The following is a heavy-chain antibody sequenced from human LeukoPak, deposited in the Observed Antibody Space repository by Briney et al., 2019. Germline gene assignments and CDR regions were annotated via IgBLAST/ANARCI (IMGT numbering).Heavy chain of an antibody. CDR2: IYYSGRT. V-gene: IGHV4-30-4*01. CDR3: ASVILPENYCDN. CDR1: GGSFSGGDYY. D-gene: IGHD2/OR15-2a*01. J-gene: IGHJ4*02. Sequence: SQTLSLTCAVSGGSFSGGDYYWSWIRQPPGMGLEWIGYIYYSGRTYYNPSLKSRLTISVDTSKKQFSLKLSSVTAADTAVYYCASVILPENYCDNWGQGTLVTVSS.